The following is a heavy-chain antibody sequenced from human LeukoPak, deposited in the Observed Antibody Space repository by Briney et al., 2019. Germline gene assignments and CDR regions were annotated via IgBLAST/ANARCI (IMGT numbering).Heavy chain of an antibody. J-gene: IGHJ5*02. D-gene: IGHD2-2*01. CDR1: GGSISSSSYY. CDR2: IYYSGST. V-gene: IGHV4-39*01. Sequence: SETLSLTCTVSGGSISSSSYYWGWICQPPGKGLEWIGSIYYSGSTYYNPSLKSRVTISVDTSKNQFSLKLSSVTAADTAVYYCASPTEYCSSTSCYNWFDPWGQGTLVTVSS. CDR3: ASPTEYCSSTSCYNWFDP.